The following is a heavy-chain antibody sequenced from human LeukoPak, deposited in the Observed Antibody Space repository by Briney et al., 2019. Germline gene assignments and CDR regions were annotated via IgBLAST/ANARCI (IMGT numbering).Heavy chain of an antibody. CDR2: MNPNSGNT. Sequence: ASVKVPCKASGYTFTSYDINWVRQATGQGLEWMGWMNPNSGNTGYAQKFQGRVTMTRNTSISTAYMELSSLRSEDTAVYYCASGYGDYTAPFDYWGQGTLVTVSS. D-gene: IGHD4-17*01. V-gene: IGHV1-8*01. J-gene: IGHJ4*02. CDR3: ASGYGDYTAPFDY. CDR1: GYTFTSYD.